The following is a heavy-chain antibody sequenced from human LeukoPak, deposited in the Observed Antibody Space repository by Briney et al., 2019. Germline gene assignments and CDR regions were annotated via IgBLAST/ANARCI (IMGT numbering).Heavy chain of an antibody. CDR2: ISAYNGNT. J-gene: IGHJ3*02. Sequence: ASVKVSCKASGYTFTSYGISWVRQAPGQGLEWMGWISAYNGNTNYAQKLQGRVTMTTDTSTSTAYMELRSLRSDDTAVYYCAITPYYYDSSGQAAFDIWGQGTMVTVSS. V-gene: IGHV1-18*01. CDR1: GYTFTSYG. CDR3: AITPYYYDSSGQAAFDI. D-gene: IGHD3-22*01.